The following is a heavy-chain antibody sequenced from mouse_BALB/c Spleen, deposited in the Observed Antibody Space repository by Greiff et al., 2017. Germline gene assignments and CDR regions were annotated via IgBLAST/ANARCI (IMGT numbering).Heavy chain of an antibody. J-gene: IGHJ3*01. CDR1: GYTFTSYY. Sequence: QVQLQQSGAELVKPGASVKLSCKASGYTFTSYYMFWVKQRPGQGLEWIGEIYPSNGGTNFNEKFKSKATLTVDKSSSTAYMQLSSLTSEDSAVYYCTTYYYGSMFAYWGQGTLVTVSA. CDR3: TTYYYGSMFAY. D-gene: IGHD1-1*01. V-gene: IGHV1S81*02. CDR2: IYPSNGGT.